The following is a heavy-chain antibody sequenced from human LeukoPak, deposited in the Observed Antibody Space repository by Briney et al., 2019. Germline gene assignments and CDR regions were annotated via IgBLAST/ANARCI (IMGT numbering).Heavy chain of an antibody. CDR1: GGSIGSYY. Sequence: SETLSLTCTVSGGSIGSYYWSWLRQSPGKGPEWIGYVFFSGRTDYNPSLKSQVTISVDTSKNQFSLKLSSVTAADTAMYYCARGNNPSGGLAPTIWFRYWGQGILVTVSS. CDR3: ARGNNPSGGLAPTIWFRY. CDR2: VFFSGRT. V-gene: IGHV4-59*01. J-gene: IGHJ4*02. D-gene: IGHD5-12*01.